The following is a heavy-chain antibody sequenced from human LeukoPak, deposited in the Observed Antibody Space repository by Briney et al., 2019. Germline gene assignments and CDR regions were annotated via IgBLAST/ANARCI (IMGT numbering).Heavy chain of an antibody. Sequence: GGSLRLSCAASGFTFSSYGMHWVRQAPGKGLEWVAVISYDGSNKYYADSVKGRFTISRDNSKNTLYLQLNSLRPEDTAVYYCAKDTAGTMGYFDSWGQGTLVTVSS. CDR2: ISYDGSNK. V-gene: IGHV3-30*18. CDR1: GFTFSSYG. J-gene: IGHJ4*02. CDR3: AKDTAGTMGYFDS. D-gene: IGHD1-26*01.